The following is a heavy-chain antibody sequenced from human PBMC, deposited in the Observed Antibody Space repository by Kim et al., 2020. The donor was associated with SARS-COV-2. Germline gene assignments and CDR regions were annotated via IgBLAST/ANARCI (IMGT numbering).Heavy chain of an antibody. CDR3: ATKRGAY. J-gene: IGHJ4*02. Sequence: IGPGGAARYYADSVKGRITISRDQSKNTLWLQRNSLRAEDTALYYCATKRGAYWGQGALVTVSS. D-gene: IGHD3-16*01. V-gene: IGHV3-23*01. CDR2: IGPGGAAR.